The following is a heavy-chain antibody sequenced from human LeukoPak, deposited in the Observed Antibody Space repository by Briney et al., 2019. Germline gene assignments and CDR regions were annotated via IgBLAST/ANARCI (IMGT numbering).Heavy chain of an antibody. J-gene: IGHJ6*02. Sequence: PGGSLRLSCAASGFTFSSYAMSWVRQAPGKGLEWVSAISGSGGSTYYADSVKGRFTISRDNSKNTLYLQMNSLRAEDTAVYYCARQPAARVVGGYYYYYGMDVWGQGTTVTVSS. CDR2: ISGSGGST. CDR1: GFTFSSYA. D-gene: IGHD2-2*01. V-gene: IGHV3-23*01. CDR3: ARQPAARVVGGYYYYYGMDV.